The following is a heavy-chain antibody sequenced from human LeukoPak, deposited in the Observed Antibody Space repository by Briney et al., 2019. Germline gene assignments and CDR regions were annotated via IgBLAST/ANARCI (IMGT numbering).Heavy chain of an antibody. CDR1: GGSISSGDYY. J-gene: IGHJ3*02. CDR2: IYYSGST. CDR3: ARDGNLVVAATLYAFDI. D-gene: IGHD2-15*01. Sequence: PSQTLSLTCTVSGGSISSGDYYWSWIRQPPGKGLEWIGYIYYSGSTYYNPSLKSRVTISVDTSKNQFSLKLSSVTAADTAVYYCARDGNLVVAATLYAFDIWGQGTMVTVSS. V-gene: IGHV4-30-4*01.